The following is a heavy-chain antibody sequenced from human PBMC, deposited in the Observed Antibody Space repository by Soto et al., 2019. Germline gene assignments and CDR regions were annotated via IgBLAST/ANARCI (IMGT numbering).Heavy chain of an antibody. CDR3: ARHTVYGDPLDY. Sequence: SETLSLTCTVSGGSISSSSYYWGWIRQPPGKGLEWIGSIYYSGSTYYNPSLKSRVTISVDTSKNQFSLKLSSVTAADTAVYYCARHTVYGDPLDYWGQGTLVTVSS. D-gene: IGHD4-17*01. CDR1: GGSISSSSYY. CDR2: IYYSGST. V-gene: IGHV4-39*01. J-gene: IGHJ4*02.